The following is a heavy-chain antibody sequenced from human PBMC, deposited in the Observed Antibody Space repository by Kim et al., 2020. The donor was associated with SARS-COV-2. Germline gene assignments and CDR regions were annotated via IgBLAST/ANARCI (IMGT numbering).Heavy chain of an antibody. CDR1: GYTFTNYA. Sequence: ASVKVSCKASGYTFTNYAIHWMRQAPGQRLEWMGWINTGSGNTKYSQMVQDRVTITRDTSASTAYMELSNLSSEDTAVYYCARDHRSCSSTTCYGEAIDYWGQGTLVTVSS. CDR3: ARDHRSCSSTTCYGEAIDY. J-gene: IGHJ4*02. D-gene: IGHD2-2*01. CDR2: INTGSGNT. V-gene: IGHV1-3*04.